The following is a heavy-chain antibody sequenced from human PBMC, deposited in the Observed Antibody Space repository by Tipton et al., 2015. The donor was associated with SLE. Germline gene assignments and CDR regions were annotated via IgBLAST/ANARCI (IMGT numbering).Heavy chain of an antibody. CDR1: EGTFSSYA. CDR3: VKRQLERRSDAFDI. Sequence: QLVQSGAEVKKPGASVKVSCKASEGTFSSYAISWVRQAPGQGLEWMGGIIPIFGTANYAQKFQGRVTITTDESTSTAYMELSSLRSEDTAVYYCVKRQLERRSDAFDIWGQGTMVTVSS. J-gene: IGHJ3*02. D-gene: IGHD1-1*01. V-gene: IGHV1-69*05. CDR2: IIPIFGTA.